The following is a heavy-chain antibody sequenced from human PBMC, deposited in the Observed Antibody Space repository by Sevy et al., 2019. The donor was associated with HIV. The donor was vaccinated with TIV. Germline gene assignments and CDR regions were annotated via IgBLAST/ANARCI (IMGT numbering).Heavy chain of an antibody. CDR1: GFTFTSYA. CDR2: ISGSGATT. J-gene: IGHJ4*02. CDR3: AKMFRSAVAGRFDY. V-gene: IGHV3-23*01. D-gene: IGHD6-13*01. Sequence: GGSLRLSCAASGFTFTSYAMSWVRQAPGKGLEWVSGISGSGATTYYADSVKGRFTISRDNSKNALYLQLNSLRAEDTAAYYCAKMFRSAVAGRFDYWGQGALVTVSS.